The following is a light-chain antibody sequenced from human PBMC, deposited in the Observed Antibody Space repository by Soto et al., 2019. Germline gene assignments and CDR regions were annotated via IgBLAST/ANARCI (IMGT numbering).Light chain of an antibody. CDR1: SSNIGNNY. CDR3: GTWDSSLSAEV. Sequence: QSALTQPPSVSAAPGQKVTISCSGSSSNIGNNYVSWYQQLPGTAPKLLIYENNKRPSGIPDRFSGSKSGTSATLGITGLQTGDEAEYYCGTWDSSLSAEVFGTGTKVTVL. CDR2: ENN. J-gene: IGLJ1*01. V-gene: IGLV1-51*02.